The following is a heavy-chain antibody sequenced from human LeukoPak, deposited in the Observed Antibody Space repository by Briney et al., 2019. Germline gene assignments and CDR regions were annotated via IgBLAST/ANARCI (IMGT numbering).Heavy chain of an antibody. CDR3: ARDRLKGSGSYYPHILRSPGY. CDR1: GGTFSSYA. V-gene: IGHV1-69*04. Sequence: SVKVSCKASGGTFSSYAISWVRQAPGQGLEWMGRIIPILGIANYAQKFQGRVTITADKSTSTAYMELSSLRSEDTAVYYCARDRLKGSGSYYPHILRSPGYWGQGTLVTVSS. J-gene: IGHJ4*02. D-gene: IGHD1-26*01. CDR2: IIPILGIA.